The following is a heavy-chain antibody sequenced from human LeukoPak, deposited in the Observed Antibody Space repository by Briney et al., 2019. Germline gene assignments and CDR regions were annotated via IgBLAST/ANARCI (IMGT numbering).Heavy chain of an antibody. D-gene: IGHD3-10*01. J-gene: IGHJ6*02. V-gene: IGHV3-33*01. Sequence: GGSLRLSCAASGFTFSSYGMHWVRQAPGKGLEWVAVIWYDGSNKYYADSVKGRFTISRDNSKNTLYLQMNSLRAEDTAVYYCARTLSAAVYYYGMDVWGLGTPVTVSS. CDR3: ARTLSAAVYYYGMDV. CDR1: GFTFSSYG. CDR2: IWYDGSNK.